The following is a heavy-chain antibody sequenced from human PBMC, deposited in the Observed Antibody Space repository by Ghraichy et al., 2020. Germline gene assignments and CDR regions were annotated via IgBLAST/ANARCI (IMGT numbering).Heavy chain of an antibody. CDR1: GFSFSSYW. Sequence: GGSLRLSCAASGFSFSSYWMTWVRQAPGKGLEWVASIKQDGTQKDYVDSVKGRITISRDNAKNSLYLQMNSLRAEDTAVYYCARDVGQYGGIDYWGQGTLVTVSS. CDR3: ARDVGQYGGIDY. D-gene: IGHD4-23*01. J-gene: IGHJ4*02. V-gene: IGHV3-7*01. CDR2: IKQDGTQK.